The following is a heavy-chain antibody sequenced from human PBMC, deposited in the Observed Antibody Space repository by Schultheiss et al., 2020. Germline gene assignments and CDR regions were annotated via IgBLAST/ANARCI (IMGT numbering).Heavy chain of an antibody. D-gene: IGHD6-13*01. CDR2: IYWDDDK. J-gene: IGHJ5*02. CDR1: GGSISSYYW. CDR3: AHHDSSSWRWFDP. V-gene: IGHV2-5*08. Sequence: TLSLTCTVSGGSISSYYWSWIRQPPGKALEWLALIYWDDDKRYSPSLKSRLTITKDTSKNQVVLTMTNMDPVDTATYYCAHHDSSSWRWFDPWGQGTLVTVSS.